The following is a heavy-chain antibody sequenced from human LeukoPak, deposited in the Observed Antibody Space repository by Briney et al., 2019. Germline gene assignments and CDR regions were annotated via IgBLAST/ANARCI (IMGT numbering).Heavy chain of an antibody. Sequence: ASVKVPCKASGYTFTSYGFSWVRQAPGQGLEWMGWISTYYGNTSYAQKLQDRVTMTTDTSTSTAYMELTSLRSDDTAVYYCARVYSTNYYGSGDRPFLFDYWGQGTVVTVSS. CDR2: ISTYYGNT. CDR1: GYTFTSYG. CDR3: ARVYSTNYYGSGDRPFLFDY. D-gene: IGHD3-10*01. V-gene: IGHV1-18*01. J-gene: IGHJ4*02.